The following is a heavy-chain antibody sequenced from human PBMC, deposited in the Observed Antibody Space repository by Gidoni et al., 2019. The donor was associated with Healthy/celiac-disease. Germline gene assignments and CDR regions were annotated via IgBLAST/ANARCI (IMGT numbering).Heavy chain of an antibody. CDR2: IYSGGST. CDR1: GFTVSSNY. Sequence: EVQLVESGGGLIQPGGSLRLPCAASGFTVSSNYMSWVRQAPGKGLEWVSVIYSGGSTYDADSVKGRFTISRDNSKNTLYLQMNSLRAEDTAVYYCARDPPGSGWYEGGMDVWGQGTTVTVSS. V-gene: IGHV3-53*01. CDR3: ARDPPGSGWYEGGMDV. D-gene: IGHD6-19*01. J-gene: IGHJ6*02.